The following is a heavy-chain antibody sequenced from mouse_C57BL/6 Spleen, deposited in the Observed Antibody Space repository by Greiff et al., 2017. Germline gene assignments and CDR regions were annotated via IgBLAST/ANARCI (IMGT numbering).Heavy chain of an antibody. CDR3: AITTVGYAMDY. Sequence: EVHLVESGGGLVKPGGSLKLSCAASGFTFSSYTMSWVRQTPEKRLEWVATISGGGGNTYYPDSVKGRFTISRDNAKNTLYLQMSSLRSDDTALYYCAITTVGYAMDYWGQGTSVTVSS. J-gene: IGHJ4*01. CDR2: ISGGGGNT. V-gene: IGHV5-9*01. D-gene: IGHD1-1*01. CDR1: GFTFSSYT.